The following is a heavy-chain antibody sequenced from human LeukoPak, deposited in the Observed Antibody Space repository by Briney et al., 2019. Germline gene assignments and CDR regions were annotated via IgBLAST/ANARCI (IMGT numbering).Heavy chain of an antibody. D-gene: IGHD2-15*01. CDR3: ARVDVVVVAATPHWYFDL. Sequence: SETLSLTCTVSGGSISSSSYYWGWIRQPPGKGLECIGSIYYSGSTYYNPSLKSRVTISVDTSKKQFSLKLSSVTAADTAVYYCARVDVVVVAATPHWYFDLWGRGTLVTVSS. V-gene: IGHV4-39*07. CDR1: GGSISSSSYY. CDR2: IYYSGST. J-gene: IGHJ2*01.